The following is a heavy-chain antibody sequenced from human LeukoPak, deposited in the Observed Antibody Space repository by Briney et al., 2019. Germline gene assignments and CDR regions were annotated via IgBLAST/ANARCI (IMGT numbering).Heavy chain of an antibody. CDR2: IIPIFGTA. D-gene: IGHD3-3*01. Sequence: ASVKVSCXASGGTFSSYAISWVRQAPGQGLEWVGGIIPIFGTANYAQKFQGRVTITADESTSTAYMELSSLRSEDTAVYYCARCTYYDFWSGQNYYYYYMDVWGKGTTVTVSS. J-gene: IGHJ6*03. CDR1: GGTFSSYA. V-gene: IGHV1-69*13. CDR3: ARCTYYDFWSGQNYYYYYMDV.